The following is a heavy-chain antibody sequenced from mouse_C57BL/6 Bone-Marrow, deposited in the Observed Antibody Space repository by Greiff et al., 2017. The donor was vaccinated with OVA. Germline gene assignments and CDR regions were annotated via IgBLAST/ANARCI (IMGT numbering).Heavy chain of an antibody. CDR3: ARHGYDDAWFAY. CDR1: GFTFSSYG. V-gene: IGHV5-6*01. Sequence: EVHLVESGGDLVKPGGSLKLSCAASGFTFSSYGMSWVRQTPDKRLEWVATISSGGSYTYYPDSVKGRFTISRDNAKNTLYLQMSSLKSEDTAVYYCARHGYDDAWFAYWGQGTLVTVSA. J-gene: IGHJ3*01. D-gene: IGHD2-2*01. CDR2: ISSGGSYT.